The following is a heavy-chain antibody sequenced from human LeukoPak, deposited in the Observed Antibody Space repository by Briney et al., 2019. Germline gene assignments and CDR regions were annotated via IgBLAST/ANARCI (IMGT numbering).Heavy chain of an antibody. D-gene: IGHD2-15*01. CDR3: ARDVTQYCSGGTCSAFDI. J-gene: IGHJ3*02. CDR2: ISSSSSYI. V-gene: IGHV3-21*01. Sequence: GGSLRLSCAASGFTFSSYSMNWVRQAPGKGLEWVSSISSSSSYIYYADSVKGRFTISRDNAKNSLFLQMNSLRAEDTAVYYCARDVTQYCSGGTCSAFDIWGRGTMVTVSS. CDR1: GFTFSSYS.